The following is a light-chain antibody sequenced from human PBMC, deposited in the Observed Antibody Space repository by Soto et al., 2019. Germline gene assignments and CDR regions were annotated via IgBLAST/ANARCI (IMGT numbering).Light chain of an antibody. CDR3: SAYAGSSLVV. J-gene: IGLJ2*01. V-gene: IGLV2-8*01. Sequence: SALTQPPSASGSPGQSVTISCTGPSSDVGGYNYVSWYQQHPGKAPKLMIYEVSKRPSGVPDRFSGSKSGNTASLTVSGLQAEDEADYYCSAYAGSSLVVFGGGTKRTVL. CDR2: EVS. CDR1: SSDVGGYNY.